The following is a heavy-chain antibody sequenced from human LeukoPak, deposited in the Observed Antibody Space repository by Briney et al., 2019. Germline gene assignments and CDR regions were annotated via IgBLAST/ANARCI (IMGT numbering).Heavy chain of an antibody. J-gene: IGHJ4*02. D-gene: IGHD2-2*01. CDR3: ARVSVCSSTSCYSLFDY. CDR2: ISYDGSNK. CDR1: GFTFSSYG. V-gene: IGHV3-30*03. Sequence: GGSLRLSCAASGFTFSSYGMHWVRQAPGKGLEWVAVISYDGSNKYYADSVKGRFTISRDNAKNTLHLQMNRLRAEDTAIYYCARVSVCSSTSCYSLFDYLGQGTLVTVSS.